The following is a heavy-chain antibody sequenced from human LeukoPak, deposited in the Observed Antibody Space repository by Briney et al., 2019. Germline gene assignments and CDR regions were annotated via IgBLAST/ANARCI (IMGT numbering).Heavy chain of an antibody. Sequence: GGSLRLSCAASGFTVSGNYMAGVRQAPGKGLEWVSIIYGGGNTYYVDSVRGRFTISRDNSKNTVDLQMNSLRAEDTAVYYCARGGLALRPAYFDHWGQGTLVTVSS. D-gene: IGHD1-7*01. J-gene: IGHJ4*02. V-gene: IGHV3-53*01. CDR2: IYGGGNT. CDR1: GFTVSGNY. CDR3: ARGGLALRPAYFDH.